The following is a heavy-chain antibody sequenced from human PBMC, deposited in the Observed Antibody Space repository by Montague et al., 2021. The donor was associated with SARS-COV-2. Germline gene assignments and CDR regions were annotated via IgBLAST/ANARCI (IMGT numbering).Heavy chain of an antibody. Sequence: SLRLSCAASGFTFSSYWMSWFRQAPGKGLEWVANIKQDGSEKYYLDSVKVRFTISRDNAKNSLYLQMNSLRAEDTAVYYCARDHRQVWFGAPVMERYFDYWGQGTLVTVSS. J-gene: IGHJ4*02. CDR3: ARDHRQVWFGAPVMERYFDY. V-gene: IGHV3-7*01. D-gene: IGHD3-10*01. CDR2: IKQDGSEK. CDR1: GFTFSSYW.